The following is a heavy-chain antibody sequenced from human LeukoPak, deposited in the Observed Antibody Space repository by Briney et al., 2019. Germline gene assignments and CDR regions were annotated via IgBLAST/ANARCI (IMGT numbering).Heavy chain of an antibody. J-gene: IGHJ4*02. V-gene: IGHV3-23*01. D-gene: IGHD1-26*01. CDR1: GFTFCSYS. Sequence: GGSLRLSCAASGFTFCSYSMNWVRQAPGKGLEWVSAISGSGGSTYYADSVKGRFTISRDNSKNTLYLQMNSLRAEDTAVYYCAKSWELSHFDYWGQGTLVTVSS. CDR3: AKSWELSHFDY. CDR2: ISGSGGST.